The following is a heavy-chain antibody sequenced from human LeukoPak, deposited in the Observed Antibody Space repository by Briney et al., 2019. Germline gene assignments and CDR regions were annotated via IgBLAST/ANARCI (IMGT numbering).Heavy chain of an antibody. CDR2: ISAYNNNT. Sequence: ASVKVSCKASGYTFTSYGISWVRQAPGQGLEWMGWISAYNNNTNSKFQGRVTLTTDTSTSTAYMELRSLRSDDTAVYYCARSVLRYFDWLFDAFDIWGQGTLVTVSA. J-gene: IGHJ3*02. V-gene: IGHV1-18*01. CDR3: ARSVLRYFDWLFDAFDI. D-gene: IGHD3-9*01. CDR1: GYTFTSYG.